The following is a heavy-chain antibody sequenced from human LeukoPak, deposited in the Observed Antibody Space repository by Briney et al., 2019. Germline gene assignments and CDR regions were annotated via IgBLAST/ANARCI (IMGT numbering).Heavy chain of an antibody. CDR3: ARVWVSGACVGDCYSMDH. CDR2: ISVYNGDT. V-gene: IGHV1-18*01. CDR1: GYTFTRYG. D-gene: IGHD2-21*01. J-gene: IGHJ4*02. Sequence: ASVKVSCKASGYTFTRYGISWVRQAPGQGLEWMGWISVYNGDTNYAQKLQGRVTITTDTSTSAAYMELRSLRSDDTAVYYCARVWVSGACVGDCYSMDHWGQGTLVTVSS.